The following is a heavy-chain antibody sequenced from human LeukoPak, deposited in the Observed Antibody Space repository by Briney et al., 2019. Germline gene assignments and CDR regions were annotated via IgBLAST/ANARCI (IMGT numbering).Heavy chain of an antibody. Sequence: VASVKVSCKTSGYTFTSYDINWVRQATGQGLEWMGWINPNSGGTNYAQKFQGRVTMTRDTSISTAYMELSRLRSDDTAVYYCARTTYCSSTSCRKGFDYWGQGTLVTVSS. D-gene: IGHD2-2*01. CDR2: INPNSGGT. CDR3: ARTTYCSSTSCRKGFDY. CDR1: GYTFTSYD. V-gene: IGHV1-2*02. J-gene: IGHJ4*02.